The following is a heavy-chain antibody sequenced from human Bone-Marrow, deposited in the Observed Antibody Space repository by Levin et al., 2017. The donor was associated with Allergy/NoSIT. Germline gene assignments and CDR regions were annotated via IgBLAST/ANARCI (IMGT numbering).Heavy chain of an antibody. CDR2: INHSGST. Sequence: ASETLSLTCAVYGGSFSGYYWSWIRQPPGKGLEWIGEINHSGSTNYNPSLKSRVTISVDTSKNQFSLKLSSVTAADTAVYYCARGLVVSKSPRGYFDYWGQGTLVTVSS. J-gene: IGHJ4*02. V-gene: IGHV4-34*01. CDR3: ARGLVVSKSPRGYFDY. CDR1: GGSFSGYY. D-gene: IGHD2-21*01.